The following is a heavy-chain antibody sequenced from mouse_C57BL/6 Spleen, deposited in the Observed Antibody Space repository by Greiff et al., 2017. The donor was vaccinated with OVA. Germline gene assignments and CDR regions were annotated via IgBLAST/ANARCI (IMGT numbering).Heavy chain of an antibody. CDR3: ARYEIYFDY. CDR1: GFTFTDYY. Sequence: DVQLVESGGGLVQPWGSLSLSCAASGFTFTDYYMSWVRQPPGKALEWLGFIRNKANGYTTEYSASVKGRFTISRDNSQSILYLQMNALRAEDSATYYCARYEIYFDYWGQGTTLTVSS. CDR2: IRNKANGYTT. V-gene: IGHV7-3*01. J-gene: IGHJ2*01.